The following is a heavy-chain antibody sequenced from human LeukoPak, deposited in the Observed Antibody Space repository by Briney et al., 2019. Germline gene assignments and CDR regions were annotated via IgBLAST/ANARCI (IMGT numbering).Heavy chain of an antibody. J-gene: IGHJ3*02. Sequence: ASVKVSCKASGYTFTSYYMHWVRQAPGQGLEWMGIINPSGGSTSYAQKFQGRVTMTRDMSTSTVYMELSSLRSEDTAVYYCAGYYYDSSGYPTHDAFDIWGQGTMVTVPS. CDR1: GYTFTSYY. CDR3: AGYYYDSSGYPTHDAFDI. V-gene: IGHV1-46*01. CDR2: INPSGGST. D-gene: IGHD3-22*01.